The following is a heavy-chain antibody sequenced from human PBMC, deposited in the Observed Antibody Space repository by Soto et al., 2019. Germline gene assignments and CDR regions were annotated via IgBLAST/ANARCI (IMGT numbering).Heavy chain of an antibody. J-gene: IGHJ6*02. CDR2: IYPGDSDT. V-gene: IGHV5-51*01. CDR1: GYSFTSYL. CDR3: ARTSAAGKYYYGMDV. Sequence: GESLKISWKGSGYSFTSYLIGWVRQMAGKGLEWMGIIYPGDSDTRYSPSFQGQVTISADKSISTAYLQWSSLKASDTAMYYCARTSAAGKYYYGMDVWGQGTTVTVSS. D-gene: IGHD6-13*01.